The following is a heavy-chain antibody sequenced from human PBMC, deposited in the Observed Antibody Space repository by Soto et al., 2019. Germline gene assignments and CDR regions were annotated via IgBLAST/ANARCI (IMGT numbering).Heavy chain of an antibody. CDR3: ARDLTEYSSSKWFDP. J-gene: IGHJ5*02. D-gene: IGHD6-6*01. CDR1: GYTFTSYG. V-gene: IGHV1-18*01. Sequence: ASVKVSCKASGYTFTSYGISWVRQAPGQGLEWMGWISAYNGNTNYAQKLQGRVTMTTDTSTSTAYMELRSLRSDDTAVYYCARDLTEYSSSKWFDPWGQGTLVTVSS. CDR2: ISAYNGNT.